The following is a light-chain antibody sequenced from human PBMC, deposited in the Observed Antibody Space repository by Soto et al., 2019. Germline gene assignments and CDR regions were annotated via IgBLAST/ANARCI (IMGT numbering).Light chain of an antibody. V-gene: IGLV2-23*01. Sequence: QSALTQPASVSGSPGQTITISCTGSSSDVEGNNLVSWYQHPAGTAHLLVIYEDIRPPSGLSSRFSGSKSGRTASLTIAGLRPDDEASYYCCSYVDHRKFVFGVGTQLTVL. CDR1: SSDVEGNNL. J-gene: IGLJ3*02. CDR2: EDI. CDR3: CSYVDHRKFV.